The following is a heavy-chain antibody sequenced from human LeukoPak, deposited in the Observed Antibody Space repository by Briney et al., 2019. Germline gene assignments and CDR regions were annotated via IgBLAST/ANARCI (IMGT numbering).Heavy chain of an antibody. Sequence: GGSLRLSCAASGFTFINAWMSWVRQAPGKGLEWVGLIKSKTAGGTTDYAAPVKGRFTISRDDSKNTLYLQMNSLKTEDTAVYYCTTDDAPRGGWSFDYWGQGTLVTVSS. CDR3: TTDDAPRGGWSFDY. D-gene: IGHD6-19*01. J-gene: IGHJ4*02. CDR2: IKSKTAGGTT. CDR1: GFTFINAW. V-gene: IGHV3-15*01.